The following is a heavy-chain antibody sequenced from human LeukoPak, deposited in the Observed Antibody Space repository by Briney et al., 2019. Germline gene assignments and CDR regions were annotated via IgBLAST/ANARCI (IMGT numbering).Heavy chain of an antibody. J-gene: IGHJ3*02. D-gene: IGHD6-19*01. CDR2: ISSSSSYI. V-gene: IGHV3-21*01. CDR3: AREGMAGIVAFDI. CDR1: GFTFSSYS. Sequence: GGSLRLSCAASGFTFSSYSMNWVRQAPGKGLEWVSSISSSSSYIYYADSVKGRFTISRDNAKNSLYLQMNSLRAEDTAVYYCAREGMAGIVAFDIWGQGTMVTVSS.